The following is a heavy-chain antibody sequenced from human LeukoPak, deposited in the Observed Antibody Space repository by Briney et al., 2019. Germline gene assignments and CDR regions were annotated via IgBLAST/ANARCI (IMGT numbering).Heavy chain of an antibody. CDR2: IVVGSGNT. D-gene: IGHD3-9*01. V-gene: IGHV1-58*02. Sequence: ASVKVSCKASGFTFTSSAMQWVRQARGQRLEWIGWIVVGSGNTNYAQKFQERVTITRDKSTSTAYMELSSLRSEDTALYYCAADPDYDILTGYKNWGQGTLVTVSS. J-gene: IGHJ4*02. CDR3: AADPDYDILTGYKN. CDR1: GFTFTSSA.